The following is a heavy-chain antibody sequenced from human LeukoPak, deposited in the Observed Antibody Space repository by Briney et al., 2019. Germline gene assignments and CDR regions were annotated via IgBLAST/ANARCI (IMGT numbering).Heavy chain of an antibody. CDR2: ISSSGSTI. Sequence: PGGSLRLSCAASGFTVSSNYMNWVRQAPGKGLEWVSYISSSGSTIYYADSVKGRFTISRDNAKNSLYLQMNSLRAEDTAVYYCARNYYDSSAYDAFDIWGQGTMVTVSS. CDR1: GFTVSSNY. V-gene: IGHV3-48*03. CDR3: ARNYYDSSAYDAFDI. D-gene: IGHD3-22*01. J-gene: IGHJ3*02.